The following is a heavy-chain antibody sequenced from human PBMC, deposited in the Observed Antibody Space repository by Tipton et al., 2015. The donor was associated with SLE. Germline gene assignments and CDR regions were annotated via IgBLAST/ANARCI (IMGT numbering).Heavy chain of an antibody. CDR3: ASGVGNFRTGRFDY. D-gene: IGHD2/OR15-2a*01. Sequence: TLSLTCTVSGGAIIDYFWGWIRQPPGKGLEWIDYIYYSGSSNDNPSLKGRVTTPLDSIKKQFSLKLSSVTAADTAIYYCASGVGNFRTGRFDYWGQGILVTVAS. J-gene: IGHJ4*02. CDR1: GGAIIDYF. CDR2: IYYSGSS. V-gene: IGHV4-59*07.